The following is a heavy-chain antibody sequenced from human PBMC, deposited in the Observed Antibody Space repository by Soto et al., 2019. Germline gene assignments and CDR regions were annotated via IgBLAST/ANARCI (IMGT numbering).Heavy chain of an antibody. Sequence: ASVKVSCKASGNTFTGCNIHWVRQAPGEGLEWMGWISAYNGNTNYAQKLQGRVTMTTDTSTSTAYMELRSLRSDDTAVYYCARDXNSSSSPTPEYYYYGMDVWGQGTTVTVS. CDR1: GNTFTGCN. V-gene: IGHV1-18*04. CDR3: ARDXNSSSSPTPEYYYYGMDV. D-gene: IGHD6-13*01. J-gene: IGHJ6*02. CDR2: ISAYNGNT.